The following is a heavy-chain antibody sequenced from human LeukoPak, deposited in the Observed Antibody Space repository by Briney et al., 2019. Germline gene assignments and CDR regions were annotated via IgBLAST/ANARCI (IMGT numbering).Heavy chain of an antibody. CDR1: GYTFTGYY. D-gene: IGHD6-13*01. J-gene: IGHJ6*02. V-gene: IGHV1-2*02. CDR3: ARTELEQLADDYYYYYGMDV. CDR2: INPNSGGT. Sequence: ASVEVSCKASGYTFTGYYMHWVRQAPGQGLEWMGWINPNSGGTNYAQKFQGRVTMTRDTSISTAYMELSRLRSDDTAVYYCARTELEQLADDYYYYYGMDVWGQGTTVTVSS.